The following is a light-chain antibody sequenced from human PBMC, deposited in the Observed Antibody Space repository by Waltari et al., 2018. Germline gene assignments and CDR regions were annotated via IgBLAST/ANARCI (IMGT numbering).Light chain of an antibody. CDR1: SSNIGSDY. Sequence: QSVLTQPPSVSGTPGQRVTISCSGSSSNIGSDYVYWFQQLPGTAPKLLIYRNDGRPSGVPDRFSGSKSGTSASLAISGLRSEDEADYYCAAWDDSLSASLFGGGTKVTVL. J-gene: IGLJ2*01. CDR3: AAWDDSLSASL. V-gene: IGLV1-47*01. CDR2: RND.